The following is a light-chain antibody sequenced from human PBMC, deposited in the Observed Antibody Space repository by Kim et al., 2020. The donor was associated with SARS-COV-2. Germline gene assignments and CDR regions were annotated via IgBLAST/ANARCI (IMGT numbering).Light chain of an antibody. CDR3: LQRHDWPLT. Sequence: EIVLTQSPAILSLSPGERATLSCRASQSINSDLGWYQQIPGQAPRLLIWDASNRATGTPARFSGSGSGTDFTLTITSLEREDFAVYYCLQRHDWPLTFGGGTRVEIK. V-gene: IGKV3-11*01. CDR2: DAS. CDR1: QSINSD. J-gene: IGKJ4*01.